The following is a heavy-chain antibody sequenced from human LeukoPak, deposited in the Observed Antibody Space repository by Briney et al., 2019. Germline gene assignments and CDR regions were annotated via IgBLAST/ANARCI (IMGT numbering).Heavy chain of an antibody. CDR3: AKADDVLIAVAGLFDY. CDR2: IKQDGSEK. Sequence: GGSLRLSCAASGFTFSSYWMSWVRQAPGKGLEWVANIKQDGSEKYYVDSVKGRFTISRDNSKNTLYLHMNSLRAEDTAVYYCAKADDVLIAVAGLFDYWGQGTLVTVSS. D-gene: IGHD6-19*01. CDR1: GFTFSSYW. V-gene: IGHV3-7*03. J-gene: IGHJ4*02.